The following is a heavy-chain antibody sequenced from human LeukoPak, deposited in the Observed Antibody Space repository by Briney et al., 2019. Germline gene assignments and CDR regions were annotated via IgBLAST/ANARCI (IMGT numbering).Heavy chain of an antibody. V-gene: IGHV3-33*06. D-gene: IGHD4-11*01. CDR2: IWHDGSNK. J-gene: IGHJ4*02. Sequence: GGSLRLSCAASGFTFSSYGMHWVRQAPGKGLEWVAVIWHDGSNKYYADSVKGRFTISRDNSKNTLYLQMNSLRAEDTAVYYCAKDATHDYSNFANFDYWGQGTLVTVSS. CDR3: AKDATHDYSNFANFDY. CDR1: GFTFSSYG.